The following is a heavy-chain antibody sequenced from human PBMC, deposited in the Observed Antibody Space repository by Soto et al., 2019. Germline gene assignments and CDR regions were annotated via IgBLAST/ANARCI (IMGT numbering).Heavy chain of an antibody. CDR3: ARQSASYSNWLDP. D-gene: IGHD1-26*01. V-gene: IGHV4-39*01. J-gene: IGHJ5*02. CDR2: IYYSGST. CDR1: GGSISSSSYY. Sequence: QLQLQESGPGLVKPSETLSLTCTVSGGSISSSSYYWGWIRQPPGKGLGWIGSIYYSGSTYYTPSLKSRVTRSVDTSKNQCSLKLSSVTAADTAVYYCARQSASYSNWLDPWGQGTLVTVSS.